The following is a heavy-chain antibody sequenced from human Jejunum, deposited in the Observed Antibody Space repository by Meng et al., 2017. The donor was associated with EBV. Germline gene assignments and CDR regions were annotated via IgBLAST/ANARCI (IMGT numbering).Heavy chain of an antibody. J-gene: IGHJ5*02. CDR3: ARDKPHNWFDP. CDR2: INNDGSDT. CDR1: GFMFSNYW. V-gene: IGHV3-74*01. Sequence: EGQLREAGGGLVQPGGSLRLSCAASGFMFSNYWMDWVRQVPGKGLVWVSRINNDGSDTIYADCVKGRFTTSRDNAKNTLYLQMNSLRIEDTAVYFCARDKPHNWFDPWGQGTLVTVSS.